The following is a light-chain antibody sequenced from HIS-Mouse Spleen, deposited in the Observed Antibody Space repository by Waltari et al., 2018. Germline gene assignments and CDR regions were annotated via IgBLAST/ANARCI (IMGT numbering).Light chain of an antibody. CDR3: SSYTSSSFNVV. CDR1: SSDVGGYNY. V-gene: IGLV2-14*03. Sequence: QSALTQPASVSGSPGQSITISCTGTSSDVGGYNYVSWYQQHPGKAPKLRIYDVSNRTSGVSNRLSGSTSCNTASLTISGLQAEDEADYYCSSYTSSSFNVVFGGGTKLTVL. J-gene: IGLJ2*01. CDR2: DVS.